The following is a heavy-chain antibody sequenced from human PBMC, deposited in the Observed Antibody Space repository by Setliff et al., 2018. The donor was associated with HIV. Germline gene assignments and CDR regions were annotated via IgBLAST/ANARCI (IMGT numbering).Heavy chain of an antibody. CDR3: ARVAVSRLLWFGELSPGAFDI. J-gene: IGHJ3*02. CDR1: GGSISIGSYY. D-gene: IGHD3-10*01. Sequence: SETLSLTCTVSGGSISIGSYYWSWIRQPAGKGLEWIGRIYTSGSTNYNPSLKSRVTISVDTSKNQFSLKLSSVTAADTAVYYCARVAVSRLLWFGELSPGAFDIWGQGTMVTVSS. V-gene: IGHV4-61*02. CDR2: IYTSGST.